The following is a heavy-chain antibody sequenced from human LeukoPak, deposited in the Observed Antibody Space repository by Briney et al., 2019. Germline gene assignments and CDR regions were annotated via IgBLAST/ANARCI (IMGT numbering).Heavy chain of an antibody. Sequence: SETLSLTCTVSGGSISSYYWSWIRQPPGKGLEWFGYIYDSGTTNYNPSLKSRVTISVDTSKNQFSLKLSSVTAADTAVYFCARVGSLRWYSYYLDVWGKGTTVTVSS. CDR1: GGSISSYY. D-gene: IGHD1-26*01. V-gene: IGHV4-59*01. CDR3: ARVGSLRWYSYYLDV. J-gene: IGHJ6*03. CDR2: IYDSGTT.